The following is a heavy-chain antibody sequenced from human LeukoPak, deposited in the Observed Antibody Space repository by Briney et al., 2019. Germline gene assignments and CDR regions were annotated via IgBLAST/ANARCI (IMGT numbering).Heavy chain of an antibody. Sequence: PGGSLRLSCAASGFTFSSYAMHWVRQAPGKGLEWVAVISYDGSNKYYADSVKGRFTISRDNSKNTLYLQMNSLRAEDTAVYYCARDRHSGYDGFNWFDPWGQGTLVTVSS. V-gene: IGHV3-30*04. CDR1: GFTFSSYA. J-gene: IGHJ5*02. D-gene: IGHD5-12*01. CDR2: ISYDGSNK. CDR3: ARDRHSGYDGFNWFDP.